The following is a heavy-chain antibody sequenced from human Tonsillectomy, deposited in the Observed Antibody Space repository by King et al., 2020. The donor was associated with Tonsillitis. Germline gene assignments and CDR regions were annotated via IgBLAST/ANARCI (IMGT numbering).Heavy chain of an antibody. D-gene: IGHD3-10*01. J-gene: IGHJ6*02. V-gene: IGHV4-61*01. Sequence: VQLQESGPGLVKPSETLSLTCTVSGGSVSSGSYYWSWIRQPPGKGLEWIGYIYYSGSTNYNPSLKSRVTISVDTSKNQFSLKLSSVTAADTAVYYCARDMGGSWFGEDYYYYHGMDVWGQGTTVTVSS. CDR1: GGSVSSGSYY. CDR2: IYYSGST. CDR3: ARDMGGSWFGEDYYYYHGMDV.